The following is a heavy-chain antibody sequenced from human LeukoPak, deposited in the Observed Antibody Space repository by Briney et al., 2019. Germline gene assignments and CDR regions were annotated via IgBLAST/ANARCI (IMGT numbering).Heavy chain of an antibody. CDR1: GFTFSSYS. V-gene: IGHV3-21*01. Sequence: PGGSLRLSCAASGFTFSSYSMNWVRQAPGKGLEWVSSISSSSSYIYYADSVKGRFTISRDNAKNSLYLQMNSLRAEDTAVYYCARGGDYDRYYFDYWGQGTLVTVSS. D-gene: IGHD3-16*01. CDR3: ARGGDYDRYYFDY. CDR2: ISSSSSYI. J-gene: IGHJ4*02.